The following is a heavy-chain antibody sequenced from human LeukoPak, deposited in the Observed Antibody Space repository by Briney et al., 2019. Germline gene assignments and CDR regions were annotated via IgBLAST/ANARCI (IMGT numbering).Heavy chain of an antibody. J-gene: IGHJ3*02. V-gene: IGHV4-61*02. D-gene: IGHD6-13*01. Sequence: SQTLSLTCTVSGGSISSGSYYWSWIRQPAGKGLEWIGRIYTSGSTNYNPSLKSQVTMSVDTSKNQFSLKLSSVTAADTAVYYCAIENGYSSSWYSADAFDIWGQGTMVTVSS. CDR1: GGSISSGSYY. CDR2: IYTSGST. CDR3: AIENGYSSSWYSADAFDI.